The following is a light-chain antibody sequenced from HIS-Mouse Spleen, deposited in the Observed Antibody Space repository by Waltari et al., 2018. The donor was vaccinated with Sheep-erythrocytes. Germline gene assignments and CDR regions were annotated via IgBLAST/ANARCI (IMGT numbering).Light chain of an antibody. J-gene: IGLJ1*01. CDR1: SSDVGGYNY. CDR3: CSYAGSYNHV. CDR2: DVS. V-gene: IGLV2-11*01. Sequence: QSALTQPRSVSGSPGQSVTISCTGTSSDVGGYNYVSWYQQHPGNAPKLMIYDVSKRPSGVPDRVSGSKSGKTASLTISGRQAEDEADYYCCSYAGSYNHVFATGTKVTVL.